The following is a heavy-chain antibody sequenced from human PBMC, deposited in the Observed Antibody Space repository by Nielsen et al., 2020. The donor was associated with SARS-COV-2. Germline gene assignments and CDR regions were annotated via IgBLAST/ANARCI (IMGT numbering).Heavy chain of an antibody. V-gene: IGHV4-59*01. CDR3: ETEPAVAGQGRLDY. CDR1: GGSISSYY. Sequence: SETLSLTCTVSGGSISSYYWSWIRQPPGKGLEWIGFTYHSGSANYNPSLKSRVAISGDTSNNQISLRLNAVTAADTAVYYCETEPAVAGQGRLDYWGQGSLVTVST. J-gene: IGHJ4*02. CDR2: TYHSGSA. D-gene: IGHD6-19*01.